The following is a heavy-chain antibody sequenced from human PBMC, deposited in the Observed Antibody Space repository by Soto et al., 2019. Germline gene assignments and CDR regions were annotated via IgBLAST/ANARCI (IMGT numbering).Heavy chain of an antibody. CDR1: GYSFTSYW. CDR2: IYPGDSDT. V-gene: IGHV5-51*01. Sequence: PGESLKISCKGSGYSFTSYWIGWVRQMPVKGLEWMGIIYPGDSDTRYSPSFQGQVTISADKSISTAYLQWSSLKASDTAMYYCARRLGYCSGGSCYSRPSGAFDIWGQGTMVTVSS. D-gene: IGHD2-15*01. CDR3: ARRLGYCSGGSCYSRPSGAFDI. J-gene: IGHJ3*02.